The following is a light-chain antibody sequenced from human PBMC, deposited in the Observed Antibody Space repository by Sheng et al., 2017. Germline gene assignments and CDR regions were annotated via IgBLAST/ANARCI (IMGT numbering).Light chain of an antibody. CDR1: QTITNY. CDR3: QQSYSKNT. J-gene: IGKJ4*01. Sequence: DIQMTQSPSSLSASVGDRVTITCRASQTITNYLNWYQQKPGEAPKLLIYAASSLQSGVPSRFSGSGSGTDFTLTISSLQPEDFATYYCQQSYSKNTFGGGTKVDFK. CDR2: AAS. V-gene: IGKV1-39*01.